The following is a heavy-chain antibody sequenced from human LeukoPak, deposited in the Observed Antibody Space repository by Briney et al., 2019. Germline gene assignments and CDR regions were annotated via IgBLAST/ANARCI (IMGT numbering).Heavy chain of an antibody. Sequence: GGSLRLSCAASGFTFSSYGMHWVRQAPGKGLEWVAVISYDGSNKYYADSVKGRFTISRDNSKNTLYLQMNSLRAEDTAVYYCAKDLRSGSYYSYFQHWGQGTLVTVSS. CDR1: GFTFSSYG. V-gene: IGHV3-30*18. CDR3: AKDLRSGSYYSYFQH. D-gene: IGHD1-26*01. CDR2: ISYDGSNK. J-gene: IGHJ1*01.